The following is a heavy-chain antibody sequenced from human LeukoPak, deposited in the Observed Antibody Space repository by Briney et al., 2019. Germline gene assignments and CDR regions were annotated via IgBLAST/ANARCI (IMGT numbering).Heavy chain of an antibody. D-gene: IGHD1-14*01. CDR2: INTNTGIQ. J-gene: IGHJ4*02. CDR3: ASRPDLTDVDY. V-gene: IGHV7-4-1*02. CDR1: GYTFTIYA. Sequence: ASVKVSCKASGYTFTIYAMKWVRQAPGQGLEGMGGINTNTGIQTYAQGFTGPFFFSLDTSVSTAYLQISRLKDEDTAVYFCASRPDLTDVDYWGQGSLVTVSS.